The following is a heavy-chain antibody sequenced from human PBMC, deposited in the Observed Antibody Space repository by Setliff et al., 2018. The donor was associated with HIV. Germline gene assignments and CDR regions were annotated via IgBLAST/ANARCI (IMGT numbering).Heavy chain of an antibody. V-gene: IGHV4-59*01. CDR3: ARGRDKYGPIDY. D-gene: IGHD3-10*01. J-gene: IGHJ4*02. CDR2: INYSGST. Sequence: SETLSLTCTVSGDSISSYYWSWIRQPPGKGLEWIGYINYSGSTNYNPSLQSRVTISVDTSRSQFSLKLSSVTAADTAVYYCARGRDKYGPIDYWGQGTLVTVSS. CDR1: GDSISSYY.